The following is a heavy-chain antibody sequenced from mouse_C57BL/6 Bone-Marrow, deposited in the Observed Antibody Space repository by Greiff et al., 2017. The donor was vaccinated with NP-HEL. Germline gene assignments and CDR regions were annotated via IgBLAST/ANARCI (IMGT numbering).Heavy chain of an antibody. J-gene: IGHJ4*01. CDR3: ETMGSTTVVAPYYAMDY. CDR2: IDPSDSET. Sequence: VQLQQSGAELVRPGSSVKLSCKASGYTFTSYWMHWVKQRPIQGLEWIGNIDPSDSETHYNQKFKDKATLTVDKSSSTAYMQLSSLTSEDSAVYYCETMGSTTVVAPYYAMDYWGQGTSLTVSS. D-gene: IGHD1-1*01. V-gene: IGHV1-52*01. CDR1: GYTFTSYW.